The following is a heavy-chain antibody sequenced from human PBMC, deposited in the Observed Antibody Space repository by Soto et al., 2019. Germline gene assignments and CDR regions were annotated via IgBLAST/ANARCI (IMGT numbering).Heavy chain of an antibody. J-gene: IGHJ6*02. CDR2: VSGYSGHS. CDR3: ARDSSSSGYYYGMDV. CDR1: NETLTTYG. V-gene: IGHV1-18*01. D-gene: IGHD6-6*01. Sequence: QVHLVQSGAEVKKPGASVKVSCKASNETLTTYGISWVRQAPGQGLEWMGWVSGYSGHSSSAQEFQDRVIMTTDTSTNTAYTELRSLTSDDSAVYFSARDSSSSGYYYGMDVWGQGTTVTVAS.